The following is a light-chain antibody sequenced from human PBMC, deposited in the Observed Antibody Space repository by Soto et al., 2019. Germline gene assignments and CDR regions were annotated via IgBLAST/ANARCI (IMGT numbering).Light chain of an antibody. V-gene: IGKV3-11*01. Sequence: EIVLTQSPATLSLSPGERATLSCRASQSVSSYLAWYQQKPGQAPRLLIYDASNRATRIPARFSGSGSGTDFTLTISSLEPEDFAVYYCQQRSNFLTFGGGTKVEIK. CDR3: QQRSNFLT. J-gene: IGKJ4*01. CDR2: DAS. CDR1: QSVSSY.